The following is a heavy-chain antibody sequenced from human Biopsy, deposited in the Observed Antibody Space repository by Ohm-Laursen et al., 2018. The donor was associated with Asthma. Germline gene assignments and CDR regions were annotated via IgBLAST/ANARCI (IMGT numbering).Heavy chain of an antibody. Sequence: SDTLSLTCIVSGDAMSTSGSYRGWIRQSPGKGLEWIGGIYYSGRTYYNPSLKIRVTISTDTSKNHFSLKVTSLTAADTAVYYCARAVSSSSYWYFDLWGRGDLVTVSS. CDR2: IYYSGRT. V-gene: IGHV4-39*02. CDR1: GDAMSTSGSY. J-gene: IGHJ2*01. D-gene: IGHD6-6*01. CDR3: ARAVSSSSYWYFDL.